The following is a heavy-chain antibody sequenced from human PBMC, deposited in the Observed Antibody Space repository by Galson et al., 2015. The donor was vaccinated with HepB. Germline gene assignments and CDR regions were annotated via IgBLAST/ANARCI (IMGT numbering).Heavy chain of an antibody. CDR3: ARDYYARVGY. CDR1: GFTVSSHY. D-gene: IGHD3-22*01. V-gene: IGHV3-66*01. J-gene: IGHJ4*02. CDR2: LESGGST. Sequence: SLRLSCAASGFTVSSHYMSWVRQAPGKGLEWVSVLESGGSTYYADSVKGRFTISRDNCKNILFLQMKSLRAEDTAVYYCARDYYARVGYWGQGTLVTVSS.